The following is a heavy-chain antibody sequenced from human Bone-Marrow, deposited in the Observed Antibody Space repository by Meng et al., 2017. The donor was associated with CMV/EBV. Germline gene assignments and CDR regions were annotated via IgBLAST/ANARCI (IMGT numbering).Heavy chain of an antibody. V-gene: IGHV1-2*02. CDR2: INPKSGDT. Sequence: ASVKVSCKASGYTFTDYYMHWVREAPGQGLEWMAWINPKSGDTNYAQQSQGRVTLTRDTSITTAYLELSSLRTSDTAVYYWVRDLTGATGPPYWGQGTLVTVSS. D-gene: IGHD7-27*01. J-gene: IGHJ4*02. CDR3: VRDLTGATGPPY. CDR1: GYTFTDYY.